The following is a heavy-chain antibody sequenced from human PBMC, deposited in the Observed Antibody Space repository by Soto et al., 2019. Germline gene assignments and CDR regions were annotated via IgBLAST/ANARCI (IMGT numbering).Heavy chain of an antibody. CDR1: GGSISSSCY. V-gene: IGHV4-39*01. J-gene: IGHJ4*02. CDR2: IYYSGST. Sequence: SETLSLTCAVSGGSISSSCYWGWIRQPPGKGLEWIGSIYYSGSTYYNPSLKSRVTISVDTSKNQFSLKLSSVTAADTAAYYCARASRYCSGGSCHYFDYWGQGTLVTVSS. D-gene: IGHD2-15*01. CDR3: ARASRYCSGGSCHYFDY.